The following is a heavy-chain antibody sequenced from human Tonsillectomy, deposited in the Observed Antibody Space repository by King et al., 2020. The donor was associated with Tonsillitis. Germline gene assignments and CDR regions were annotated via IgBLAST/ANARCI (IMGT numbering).Heavy chain of an antibody. Sequence: VQLVESGGGLVQPGGSLRLSCAASGCTFSSYWMTWVRQAPGKGLEWVANVKHVGGETNYVDSVKGRFTISRDNAKNSLFLLMDSLRAEDTAVYYCARGGSDSDYWGQGTLVTVSS. V-gene: IGHV3-7*01. J-gene: IGHJ4*02. D-gene: IGHD5-12*01. CDR3: ARGGSDSDY. CDR1: GCTFSSYW. CDR2: VKHVGGET.